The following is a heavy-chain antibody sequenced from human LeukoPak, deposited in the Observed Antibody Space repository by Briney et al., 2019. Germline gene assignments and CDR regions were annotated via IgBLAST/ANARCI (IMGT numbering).Heavy chain of an antibody. V-gene: IGHV1-69*04. J-gene: IGHJ3*02. Sequence: AASVKVSCKASGGTFSSYAISWVRQAPGQGLEWMGRIIPILGIANYAQKFQGRVTITADKSTSTAYMELSSLRPEDTAVYYCARVPGSTTGDAFDIWGQGTMVTVSS. CDR2: IIPILGIA. D-gene: IGHD1-1*01. CDR1: GGTFSSYA. CDR3: ARVPGSTTGDAFDI.